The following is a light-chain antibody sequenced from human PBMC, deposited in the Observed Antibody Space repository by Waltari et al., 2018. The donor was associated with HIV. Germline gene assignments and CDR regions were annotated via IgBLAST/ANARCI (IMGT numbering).Light chain of an antibody. CDR2: EVT. CDR1: PSSIGTSYF. CDR3: SSYAANNSFVL. V-gene: IGLV2-8*01. J-gene: IGLJ2*01. Sequence: QSALTQPPSASGPPGQSVTISCTGTPSSIGTSYFVSWYQLQPDKVPKLIIYEVTKRPSGVPDRFSGSKSDNTASLTVSGLQTDDEADYYCSSYAANNSFVLFGGGTRLTVL.